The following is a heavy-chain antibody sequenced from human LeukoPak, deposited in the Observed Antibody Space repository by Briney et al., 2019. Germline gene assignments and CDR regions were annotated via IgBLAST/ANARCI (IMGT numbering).Heavy chain of an antibody. D-gene: IGHD2/OR15-2a*01. CDR2: TYSGGNT. CDR1: GFTVSSSH. J-gene: IGHJ4*02. V-gene: IGHV3-53*01. CDR3: ARGRDYLPIDY. Sequence: GGSLRLSCAASGFTVSSSHMTWVRQTPGKGLVWVSVTYSGGNTDYADSVKGRFTISRDNSRNTLYLQMSSLRVEDTAIYYCARGRDYLPIDYWGQGTFVIVSS.